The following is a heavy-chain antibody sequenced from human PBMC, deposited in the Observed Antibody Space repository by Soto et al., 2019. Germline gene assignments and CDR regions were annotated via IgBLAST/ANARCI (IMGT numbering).Heavy chain of an antibody. V-gene: IGHV4-30-2*01. CDR2: IYHSGST. CDR1: GGSISSGGYS. CDR3: AAGGGLPRYY. J-gene: IGHJ4*02. Sequence: QLQLQESGSGLVKPSQTLSLTCAVSGGSISSGGYSWSWIRQPPGKGLEWIGYIYHSGSTYYNPSPKGRVTITVNRSKDQFSLKLGSVTAADTAVYYCAAGGGLPRYYWGQGTLVTVSS. D-gene: IGHD5-12*01.